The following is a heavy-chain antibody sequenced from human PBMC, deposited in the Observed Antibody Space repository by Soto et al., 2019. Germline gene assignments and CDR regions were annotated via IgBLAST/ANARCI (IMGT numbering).Heavy chain of an antibody. CDR1: GGAFSSYA. CDR2: IIPIFGTA. Sequence: GASVKVSCKASGGAFSSYAISWVRQAPGQGLEWMGGIIPIFGTANYAQKFQGRVTITADESTSTAYMELSSLRSEDTAVYYCARKAYCGGDCYSEEYYYGMDVWGQGTTVTVSS. D-gene: IGHD2-21*02. J-gene: IGHJ6*02. V-gene: IGHV1-69*13. CDR3: ARKAYCGGDCYSEEYYYGMDV.